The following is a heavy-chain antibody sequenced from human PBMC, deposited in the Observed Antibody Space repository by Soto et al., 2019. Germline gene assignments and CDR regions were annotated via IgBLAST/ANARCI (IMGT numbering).Heavy chain of an antibody. Sequence: QVQLQESGPGLVKPSQTLSLTCTVSGGSISSGGYYWSWIRQHPGKGLEWIGYIYYSGSTYYNPSRKGRVTISVDTSKNQFSLKLSSVTAADTAVYYCARVGPSALYGMDVWGQGTTVTVSS. CDR1: GGSISSGGYY. CDR2: IYYSGST. CDR3: ARVGPSALYGMDV. J-gene: IGHJ6*02. V-gene: IGHV4-31*03.